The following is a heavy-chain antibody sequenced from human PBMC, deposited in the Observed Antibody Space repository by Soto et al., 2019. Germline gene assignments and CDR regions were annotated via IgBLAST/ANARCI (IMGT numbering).Heavy chain of an antibody. CDR2: IYYSGTT. CDR3: AREAYSYGLQNWFDP. CDR1: GGSISSYY. D-gene: IGHD5-18*01. J-gene: IGHJ5*02. V-gene: IGHV4-59*12. Sequence: SETLSLTCTVSGGSISSYYWSWIRQPPGKGLEWIGYIYYSGTTYYNPSLKSRVTISVDKSKNQFSLKLSSVTAADTAVYYCAREAYSYGLQNWFDPWGQGTLVTVSS.